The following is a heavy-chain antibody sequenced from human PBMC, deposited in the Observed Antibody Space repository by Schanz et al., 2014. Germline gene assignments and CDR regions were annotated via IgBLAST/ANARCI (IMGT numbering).Heavy chain of an antibody. J-gene: IGHJ3*02. D-gene: IGHD2-2*01. CDR1: GGTFSSDT. CDR2: IVPIAGIT. CDR3: ARGTMPGTFDI. Sequence: QVHLVQSGAEVKKPGSSVKVSCKASGGTFSSDTFSWVRQAPGQGLEWMGRIVPIAGITNYAQRFQGRVTITADKSSDTAYMELSSLRPEDTALYYCARGTMPGTFDIWGQGTMVTVSA. V-gene: IGHV1-69*02.